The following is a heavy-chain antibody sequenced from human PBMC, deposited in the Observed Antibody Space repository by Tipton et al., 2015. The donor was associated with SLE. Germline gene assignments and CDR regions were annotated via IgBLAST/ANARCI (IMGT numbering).Heavy chain of an antibody. CDR3: ARVHSYGFIYYYYYYMDV. Sequence: TLSLTCTVSGGSISSYYWSWIRQPAGKGLEWIGRIYTSGSTNYNPSLQSRVTISVDTSKNQFSLKLSSVTAADTAVYYCARVHSYGFIYYYYYYMDVWGKGTTVTVSS. CDR2: IYTSGST. CDR1: GGSISSYY. J-gene: IGHJ6*03. V-gene: IGHV4-4*07. D-gene: IGHD5-18*01.